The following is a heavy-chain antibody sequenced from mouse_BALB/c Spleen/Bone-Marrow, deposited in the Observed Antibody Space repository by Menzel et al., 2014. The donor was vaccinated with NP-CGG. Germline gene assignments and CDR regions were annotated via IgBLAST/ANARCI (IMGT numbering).Heavy chain of an antibody. CDR3: ARHVVEVLRALDY. D-gene: IGHD1-1*01. V-gene: IGHV5-9*02. J-gene: IGHJ4*01. CDR2: ISSGGSYT. CDR1: GFVFSSYD. Sequence: EVKLQESGGGLVKPGGSLKLSCAASGFVFSSYDMSWVRQTPEKRLEWVATISSGGSYTYYPDSVKGRFTISRDNARNTLYLQMISLRCEDTALYYCARHVVEVLRALDYWGQGTSVTVSS.